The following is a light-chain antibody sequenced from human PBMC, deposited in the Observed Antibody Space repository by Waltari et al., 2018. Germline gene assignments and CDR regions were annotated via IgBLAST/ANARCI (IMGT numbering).Light chain of an antibody. CDR2: GSS. J-gene: IGKJ3*01. CDR1: QDINNY. V-gene: IGKV1-27*01. CDR3: QKYNSAPLT. Sequence: DIQMTQSPSSLSASVGDRVTITCRASQDINNYLFWYQQKPGKVPKVLIYGSSTLQSGVPSRFSGSGSGTDFTLTITSLQPEDVATYYCQKYNSAPLTFGPGTKVDIK.